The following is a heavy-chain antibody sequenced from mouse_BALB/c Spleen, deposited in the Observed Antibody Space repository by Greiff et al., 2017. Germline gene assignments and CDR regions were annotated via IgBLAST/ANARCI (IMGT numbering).Heavy chain of an antibody. Sequence: EVKLMESGPGLVKPSQSLSLTCTVTGYSITSDYAWNWIRQFPGNKLEWMGYISYSGSTSYNPSLKSRISITRDTSKNQFFLQLNSVTTEDTATYYCARGDYGPAWFAYWGQGTLVTVSA. D-gene: IGHD1-1*02. CDR3: ARGDYGPAWFAY. J-gene: IGHJ3*01. CDR1: GYSITSDYA. V-gene: IGHV3-2*02. CDR2: ISYSGST.